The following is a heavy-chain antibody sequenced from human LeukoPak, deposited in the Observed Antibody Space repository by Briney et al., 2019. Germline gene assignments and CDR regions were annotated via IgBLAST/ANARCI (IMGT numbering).Heavy chain of an antibody. Sequence: SETLSLTCAVYGGSLSGYYWNWIRQSPGKGLEWLGEINHTGTTNYNPSLKSRGTLSVDTSKNQFSLKLKSVTAADTAVYYCARGAADRNNYYYYIDVWGNGTTVTVSS. J-gene: IGHJ6*03. CDR2: INHTGTT. D-gene: IGHD1/OR15-1a*01. CDR1: GGSLSGYY. V-gene: IGHV4-34*01. CDR3: ARGAADRNNYYYYIDV.